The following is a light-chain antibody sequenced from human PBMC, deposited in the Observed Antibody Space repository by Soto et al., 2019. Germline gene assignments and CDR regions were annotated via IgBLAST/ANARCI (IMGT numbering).Light chain of an antibody. CDR3: QQANRLPVT. CDR1: QGISNW. Sequence: DIQMTQSPSSVSASVGYRVTITCRASQGISNWLAWYQQKPGNAPSLLIHAASSLQSGVPSRFSGSGYGTDFTLTISSLQPEDFATYFCQQANRLPVTFGPGTKVDIK. J-gene: IGKJ3*01. V-gene: IGKV1-12*01. CDR2: AAS.